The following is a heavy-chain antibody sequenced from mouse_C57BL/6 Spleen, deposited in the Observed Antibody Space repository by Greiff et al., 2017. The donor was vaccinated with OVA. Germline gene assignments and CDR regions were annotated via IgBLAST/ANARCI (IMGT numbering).Heavy chain of an antibody. CDR1: GYTFTSYW. CDR3: AREGVVAPDYYAMDY. V-gene: IGHV1-64*01. D-gene: IGHD1-1*01. J-gene: IGHJ4*01. Sequence: QVQLQQPGAELVKPGASVKLSCKASGYTFTSYWMHWVKQRPGQGLEWIGMIHTNSGSTNYNEKFKSKATLTVDKSSSTAYMQVSSLTSEDSAVYYCAREGVVAPDYYAMDYWGQGTSVTVSS. CDR2: IHTNSGST.